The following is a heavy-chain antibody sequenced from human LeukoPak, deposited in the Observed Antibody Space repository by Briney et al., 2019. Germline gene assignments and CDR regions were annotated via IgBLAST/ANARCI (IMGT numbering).Heavy chain of an antibody. CDR3: AKHYMGSYDNRGLDY. CDR2: IYYSGST. CDR1: GGSISSYY. V-gene: IGHV4-59*08. D-gene: IGHD3-10*01. Sequence: SETLSLTCTVSGGSISSYYWSWIRQPPGKGLEWIGYIYYSGSTNYNPSLKSRVSISVDTSKNQFSLKLSSVTAADTAVYFCAKHYMGSYDNRGLDYWGQGTLVTVSS. J-gene: IGHJ4*02.